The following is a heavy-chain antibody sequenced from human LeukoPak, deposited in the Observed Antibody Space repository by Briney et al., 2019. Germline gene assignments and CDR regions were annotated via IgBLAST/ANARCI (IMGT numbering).Heavy chain of an antibody. V-gene: IGHV1-2*02. Sequence: ASVKVSCKASGYTFTSYYMHWVRQAPGQGLEWMGWINPNSGGTNYAQKFQGRVTMTRDTSISTAYMELSRLRSDDTAVYYCARVPAESRDAFDVWGQGTMVTVSS. CDR2: INPNSGGT. J-gene: IGHJ3*01. CDR3: ARVPAESRDAFDV. CDR1: GYTFTSYY. D-gene: IGHD1-14*01.